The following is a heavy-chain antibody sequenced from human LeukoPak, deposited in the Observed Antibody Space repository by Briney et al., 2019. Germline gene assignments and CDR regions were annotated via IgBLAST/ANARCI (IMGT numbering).Heavy chain of an antibody. Sequence: PGGSLRLSCAASGFTVSSNYMSWVRQAPGKGLEWVSVIYSGGSTYYADSVKGRFTISRDNSKNTLYLQMNSLRAEDTAVYYCATSLRYFDWSFENWGQGTLVTVSS. CDR1: GFTVSSNY. J-gene: IGHJ4*02. CDR2: IYSGGST. CDR3: ATSLRYFDWSFEN. V-gene: IGHV3-66*01. D-gene: IGHD3-9*01.